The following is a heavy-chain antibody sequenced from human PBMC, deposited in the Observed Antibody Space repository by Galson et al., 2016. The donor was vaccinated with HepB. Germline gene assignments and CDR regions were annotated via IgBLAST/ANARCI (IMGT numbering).Heavy chain of an antibody. CDR1: GFTFSSYT. CDR3: ATPRRVRYGCGDDTSIDG. J-gene: IGHJ5*02. CDR2: ISGSGSNT. Sequence: SLRLSCAASGFTFSSYTMNWVRQAPGKGLEWVSAISGSGSNTYYADSVKGRFTISRDNSKNTLYLQMNSLRAEDTAVYYCATPRRVRYGCGDDTSIDGWGQGTLVTVSS. D-gene: IGHD5-18*01. V-gene: IGHV3-23*01.